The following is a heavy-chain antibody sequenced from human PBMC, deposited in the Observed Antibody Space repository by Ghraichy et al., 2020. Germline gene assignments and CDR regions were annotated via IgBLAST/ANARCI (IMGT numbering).Heavy chain of an antibody. V-gene: IGHV1-18*01. Sequence: ASVKVSCKASGYTFTSYGISWVRQAPGQGLEWMGWISAYNGNTNYAQKLQGRVTMTTETSTSTAYMELWSLRSDDTAVYYCARDGEGSLGSSWREDAFDIWGQGTMVTVSS. CDR3: ARDGEGSLGSSWREDAFDI. CDR1: GYTFTSYG. D-gene: IGHD6-13*01. J-gene: IGHJ3*02. CDR2: ISAYNGNT.